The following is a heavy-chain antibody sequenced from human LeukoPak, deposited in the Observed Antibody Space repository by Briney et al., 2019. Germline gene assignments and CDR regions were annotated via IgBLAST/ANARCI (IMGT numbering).Heavy chain of an antibody. J-gene: IGHJ4*02. D-gene: IGHD2-8*02. CDR2: ISGSPGST. Sequence: PGGSLRLSCAASGFTFSSYAMSWVRQAPGKGLEWVSAISGSPGSTYYADSVKGRFTISRDNSKNTLYLQMNSLRAEDTAVYYCATYRQVLLPFESWGQGTLVTVSS. CDR1: GFTFSSYA. CDR3: ATYRQVLLPFES. V-gene: IGHV3-23*01.